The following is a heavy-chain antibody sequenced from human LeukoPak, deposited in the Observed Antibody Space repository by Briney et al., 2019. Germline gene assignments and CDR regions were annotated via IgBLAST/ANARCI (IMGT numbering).Heavy chain of an antibody. V-gene: IGHV4-4*07. CDR1: GGSITNYY. Sequence: PSETLSLTCTVSGGSITNYYWTWIRQSAGKGLEWIGGIYSSGTTTYNHSLKSRVDMSVDTSKNQLSLKLRSVTAADTAVYYCAREVGRTNYYYYGMDVWGQGTTVTVSS. CDR2: IYSSGTT. D-gene: IGHD2-2*01. J-gene: IGHJ6*02. CDR3: AREVGRTNYYYYGMDV.